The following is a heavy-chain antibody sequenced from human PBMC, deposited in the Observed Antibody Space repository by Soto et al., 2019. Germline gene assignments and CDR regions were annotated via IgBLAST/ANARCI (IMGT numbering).Heavy chain of an antibody. V-gene: IGHV4-31*03. CDR3: ARDRHILTGYYTLRPEYNWFDP. J-gene: IGHJ5*02. CDR2: IYYSGST. CDR1: GGSISSGGYY. Sequence: PSETLSLTCTVSGGSISSGGYYWSWIRQHPGKGLEWIGYIYYSGSTYYNPSLKSRVTISVDTSKNQFSLKLSSVTAADTAVYYCARDRHILTGYYTLRPEYNWFDPWAQGTLVTVSS. D-gene: IGHD3-9*01.